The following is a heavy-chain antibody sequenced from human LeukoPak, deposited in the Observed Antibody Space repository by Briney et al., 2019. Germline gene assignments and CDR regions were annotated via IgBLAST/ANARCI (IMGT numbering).Heavy chain of an antibody. Sequence: PSETLSLTCAVSGGSISSSNWWSWVRQPPGKGLEWIGEIYHSGSTNYNPSLKSRVTISVDKSKNQFSLKLSSVTAADTAVYYCARGGHYCSSTSCYDSTWFDPWGQGTLVTVSS. CDR1: GGSISSSNW. V-gene: IGHV4-4*02. CDR3: ARGGHYCSSTSCYDSTWFDP. CDR2: IYHSGST. D-gene: IGHD2-2*01. J-gene: IGHJ5*02.